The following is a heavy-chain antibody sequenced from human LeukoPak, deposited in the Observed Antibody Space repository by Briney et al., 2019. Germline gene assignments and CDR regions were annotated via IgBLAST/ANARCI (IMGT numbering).Heavy chain of an antibody. J-gene: IGHJ4*02. V-gene: IGHV3-66*01. CDR3: ARDRVGAVDY. D-gene: IGHD1-26*01. Sequence: GGSLRLSCAASGFTFSNYAMTWVRQAPGKGLEWVSVIYSGGSTYYADSVKGRFTISRDNSKNTLYLQMNSLRAEDTAVYYCARDRVGAVDYWGQGTLVTVSS. CDR2: IYSGGST. CDR1: GFTFSNYA.